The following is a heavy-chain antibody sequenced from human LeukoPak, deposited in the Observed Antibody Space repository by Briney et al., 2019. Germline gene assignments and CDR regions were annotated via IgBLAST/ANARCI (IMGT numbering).Heavy chain of an antibody. V-gene: IGHV1-69*01. CDR1: GGTFSSYA. Sequence: SVKVSCKASGGTFSSYAISWVRQAPGQGLEWMGGIIPIFGTANYAQKFQGRVTITAGESTSTAYMEVSSLRSEDTAVYYCARGTIFGVVQGYFDYWGQGTLVTVSS. CDR3: ARGTIFGVVQGYFDY. D-gene: IGHD3-3*01. J-gene: IGHJ4*02. CDR2: IIPIFGTA.